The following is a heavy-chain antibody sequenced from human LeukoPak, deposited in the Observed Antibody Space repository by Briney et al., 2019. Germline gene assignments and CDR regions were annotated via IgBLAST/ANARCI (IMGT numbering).Heavy chain of an antibody. CDR1: GFTFSTYA. J-gene: IGHJ4*02. Sequence: GASLRLSCAATGFTFSTYAMTWVRQAPGKGLEWVSGIDNGGGSTNYADSVKGRFTISRDNSKNTLYLQMNSLRAEDTAVYYCASRSGYSYGHFDYWGQGTLVTVSS. V-gene: IGHV3-23*03. D-gene: IGHD5-18*01. CDR2: IDNGGGST. CDR3: ASRSGYSYGHFDY.